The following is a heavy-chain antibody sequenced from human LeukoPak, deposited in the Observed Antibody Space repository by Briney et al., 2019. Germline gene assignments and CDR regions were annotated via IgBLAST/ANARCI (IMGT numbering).Heavy chain of an antibody. D-gene: IGHD5-12*01. CDR1: GRSISTYH. V-gene: IGHV4-59*01. Sequence: KSSETLSLTWTVSGRSISTYHWSSLRQPPGKGLEWIGYIYHSGTTNYSPSLKSRVTISVDTSKNQLSLKLNSVTAADPAVYYCTRGGYTDYDYRRFVGGQGALVTVSS. CDR3: TRGGYTDYDYRRFV. J-gene: IGHJ4*02. CDR2: IYHSGTT.